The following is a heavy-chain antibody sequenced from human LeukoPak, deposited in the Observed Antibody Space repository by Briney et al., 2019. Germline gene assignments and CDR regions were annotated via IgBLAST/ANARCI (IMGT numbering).Heavy chain of an antibody. V-gene: IGHV3-30-3*01. CDR1: GFTFSSYA. Sequence: GGSLRLSCAASGFTFSSYAMHWVRQAPGKGLEWVAVISYDGSNKYYADSVKGRFTISRDNSENTLYLQMNSLRAEDTAVYYCARGRYCTNGVCYPGYYYGMDVWGQGTTVTVSS. J-gene: IGHJ6*02. CDR3: ARGRYCTNGVCYPGYYYGMDV. D-gene: IGHD2-8*01. CDR2: ISYDGSNK.